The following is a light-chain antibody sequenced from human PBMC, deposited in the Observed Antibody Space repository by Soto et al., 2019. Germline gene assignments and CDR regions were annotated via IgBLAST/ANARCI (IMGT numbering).Light chain of an antibody. Sequence: SVLTQPRSVSWSPGQSVTISCTGTSGDVGGYNYVSWYQQHPGKAPKLMIYDVSKRPSGVPDRFSGSKSGNTASLTISGLQAEDEADYDCCSYAGSYTYVFGAGTKVTVL. CDR2: DVS. J-gene: IGLJ1*01. CDR1: SGDVGGYNY. V-gene: IGLV2-11*01. CDR3: CSYAGSYTYV.